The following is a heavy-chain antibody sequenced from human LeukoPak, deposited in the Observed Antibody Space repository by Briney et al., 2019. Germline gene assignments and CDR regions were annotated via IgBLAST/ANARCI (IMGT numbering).Heavy chain of an antibody. Sequence: PSETLSLTCAVYGGSFSGYYWSWIRQPPGKGLEWIGEINHSGSTNYNPSLKSRVTISVDTSKNQFSLKLSAVTAADTAVYYCARVGIAAAGLSFDYWGQGTLVTVSS. D-gene: IGHD6-13*01. V-gene: IGHV4-34*01. CDR3: ARVGIAAAGLSFDY. CDR2: INHSGST. CDR1: GGSFSGYY. J-gene: IGHJ4*02.